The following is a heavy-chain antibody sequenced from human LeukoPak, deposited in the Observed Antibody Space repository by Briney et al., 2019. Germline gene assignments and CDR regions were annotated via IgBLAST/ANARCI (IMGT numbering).Heavy chain of an antibody. V-gene: IGHV3-48*01. D-gene: IGHD6-13*01. CDR1: GFTFSSYR. CDR3: ARDRLAAAAAWFDP. J-gene: IGHJ5*02. Sequence: PGGSLRLSCAASGFTFSSYRMIWVRQAPGKGLEWVSYISSSSSTIYYADSVKGRFTISRDNSKNTLYLQMNSLRAEDTAVYYCARDRLAAAAAWFDPWGQGTLVTVSS. CDR2: ISSSSSTI.